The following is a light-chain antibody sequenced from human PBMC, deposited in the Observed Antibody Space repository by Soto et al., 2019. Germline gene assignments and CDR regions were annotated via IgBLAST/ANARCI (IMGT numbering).Light chain of an antibody. J-gene: IGKJ3*01. Sequence: EVVMTQSPATLSVSPGEGVTLSCRASQSVYRNLSWYQQRPGQAPRLLIFHASTRATDVPARFTGSGYGTDFTLTISSLLSEDFGVYYCQQFNQFPPFPFGPAKTVHIK. V-gene: IGKV3-15*01. CDR3: QQFNQFPPFP. CDR2: HAS. CDR1: QSVYRN.